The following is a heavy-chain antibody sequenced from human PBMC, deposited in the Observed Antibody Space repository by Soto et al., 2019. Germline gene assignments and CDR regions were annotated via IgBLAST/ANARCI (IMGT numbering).Heavy chain of an antibody. D-gene: IGHD3-22*01. CDR3: AQSRYYDTSRHYQCCSRLSHLDP. Sequence: SGPTLVNPTQTLTLTCTFSGFSLSTSGVGVGWIRQPPGNALEWLALIYWNDDKRYTRSLKSRLTITKDTSKNQVVLRMTNMYPVDTAPYGCAQSRYYDTSRHYQCCSRLSHLDPWGHVTLV. J-gene: IGHJ5*02. CDR1: GFSLSTSGVG. V-gene: IGHV2-5*01. CDR2: IYWNDDK.